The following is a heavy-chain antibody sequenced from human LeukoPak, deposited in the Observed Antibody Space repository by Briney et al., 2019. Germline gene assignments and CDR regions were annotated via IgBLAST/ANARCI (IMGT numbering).Heavy chain of an antibody. D-gene: IGHD6-19*01. CDR1: GGSISSSSHY. V-gene: IGHV4-39*01. CDR2: IYYSGST. Sequence: SETLSLTCSVSGGSISSSSHYWAWIRQPPGKGLEWIGSIYYSGSTYYNPSLKSRVTISVDTSKNQFSLKLSSVTAADTAVYYCARQPSWLDYFDYWGQGTLVTVSS. CDR3: ARQPSWLDYFDY. J-gene: IGHJ4*02.